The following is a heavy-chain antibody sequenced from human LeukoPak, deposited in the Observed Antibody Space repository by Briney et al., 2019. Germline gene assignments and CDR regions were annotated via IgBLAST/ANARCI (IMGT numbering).Heavy chain of an antibody. CDR3: ARKMRPHYSDGSAYDF. Sequence: SETLSLTCAVYGGSFSGYYWSWIRQPPGKGLEWIGEINHSGSTSYNPSLKSRVTISVDTSKNQFSLKLSSVTAADTAVYYCARKMRPHYSDGSAYDFWGQGTRVTVSS. V-gene: IGHV4-34*01. J-gene: IGHJ4*02. D-gene: IGHD3-22*01. CDR2: INHSGST. CDR1: GGSFSGYY.